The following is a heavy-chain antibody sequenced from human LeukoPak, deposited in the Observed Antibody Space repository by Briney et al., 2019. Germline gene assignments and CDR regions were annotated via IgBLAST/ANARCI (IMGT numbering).Heavy chain of an antibody. D-gene: IGHD2-2*01. CDR1: GLTFSSYW. CDR3: ARSSYAPDY. J-gene: IGHJ4*02. V-gene: IGHV3-7*03. Sequence: GGSLRLSCAASGLTFSSYWMSWVRQAPGKGLEWVANIKQDGSEKYYVDSVKGRFTISRDNAKNSLYLQMNSLRAEDTAVYYCARSSYAPDYWGQGTLVTVSS. CDR2: IKQDGSEK.